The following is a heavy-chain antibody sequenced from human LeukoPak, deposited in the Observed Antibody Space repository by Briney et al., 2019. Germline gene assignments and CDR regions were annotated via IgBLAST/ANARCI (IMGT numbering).Heavy chain of an antibody. V-gene: IGHV4-31*03. J-gene: IGHJ4*02. CDR1: GDSISSGSYY. D-gene: IGHD3-10*01. CDR2: IHYSGNA. CDR3: ARDLPDGSGSFYSDY. Sequence: SETLSLTCTVSGDSISSGSYYWTWIRQHPGKGLEWIGYIHYSGNAYYNPYLKSRVTISVDTSKNQFSLKVDSVTAADTAVYYCARDLPDGSGSFYSDYWGQGALVTVSS.